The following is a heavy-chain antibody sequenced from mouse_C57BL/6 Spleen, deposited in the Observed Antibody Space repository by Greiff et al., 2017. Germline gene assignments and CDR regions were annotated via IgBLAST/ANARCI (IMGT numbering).Heavy chain of an antibody. V-gene: IGHV1-22*01. J-gene: IGHJ4*01. CDR1: GYTFTDYN. D-gene: IGHD2-5*01. CDR2: INPNNGGT. Sequence: EVQLQQSGPELVKPGASVKMSCKASGYTFTDYNMHWVKQSHGKNLEWIGYINPNNGGTSYNQKFKGKATLTVNKSSSTAYMELRSLTSEDSAVYYCARNPAYYSNYYAMDYWGQGTSVTVSS. CDR3: ARNPAYYSNYYAMDY.